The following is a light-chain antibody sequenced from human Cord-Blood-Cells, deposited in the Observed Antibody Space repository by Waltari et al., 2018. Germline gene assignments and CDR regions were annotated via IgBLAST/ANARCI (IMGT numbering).Light chain of an antibody. CDR3: SSYTGSSTWV. CDR1: SSDVGGYNY. Sequence: QSALTQPASVSGSPGQSITISCPGTSSDVGGYNYVSWYQQHPGKAPKLLIYEVSTRPSGVSNRFSGSKAGNTASLTSSGLQAEDEADYYCSSYTGSSTWVFGGGTKLTVL. V-gene: IGLV2-14*01. CDR2: EVS. J-gene: IGLJ3*02.